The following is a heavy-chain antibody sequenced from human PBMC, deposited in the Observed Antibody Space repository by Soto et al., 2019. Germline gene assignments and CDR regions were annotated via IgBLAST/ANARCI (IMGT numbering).Heavy chain of an antibody. V-gene: IGHV3-23*01. D-gene: IGHD6-19*01. Sequence: GGSLGLSCAASGFIFENFGMSWVRQAPGKGLEWISSISGSGFKKYYADSVKGRFTISRDNSKSTVYLELNNLRAEDTAVHYCAKDQSIAVAGSDYWGQGTLVTVAS. CDR3: AKDQSIAVAGSDY. J-gene: IGHJ4*02. CDR1: GFIFENFG. CDR2: ISGSGFKK.